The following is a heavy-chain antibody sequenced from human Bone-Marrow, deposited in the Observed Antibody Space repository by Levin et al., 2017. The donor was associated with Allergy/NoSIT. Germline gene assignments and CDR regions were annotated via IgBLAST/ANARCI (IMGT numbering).Heavy chain of an antibody. V-gene: IGHV1-46*01. Sequence: RGESLKISCKASGYTFTNYYMHWVRQAPGQGLEWMGIINPSGGTTSYAQKFQGRVTMTRDTSTSTVYMELSSLRSEDTAVYYCARGDDFWSGYSINWFDPWGQGTLVTVSS. CDR1: GYTFTNYY. CDR2: INPSGGTT. J-gene: IGHJ5*02. D-gene: IGHD3-3*01. CDR3: ARGDDFWSGYSINWFDP.